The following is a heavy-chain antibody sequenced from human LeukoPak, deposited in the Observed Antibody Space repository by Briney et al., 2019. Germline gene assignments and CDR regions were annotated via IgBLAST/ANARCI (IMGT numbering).Heavy chain of an antibody. D-gene: IGHD6-6*01. J-gene: IGHJ4*02. CDR1: GGSISSYY. CDR2: IYYTESA. V-gene: IGHV4-59*01. CDR3: ARSIASRPFFDY. Sequence: SETLSLTCIVSGGSISSYYWSWIRQPPGKGLEWIGYIYYTESASNNPSLKSRVTISVDTSKNHLSLKLSSVTAADTAVYYCARSIASRPFFDYWGQETLVTVSS.